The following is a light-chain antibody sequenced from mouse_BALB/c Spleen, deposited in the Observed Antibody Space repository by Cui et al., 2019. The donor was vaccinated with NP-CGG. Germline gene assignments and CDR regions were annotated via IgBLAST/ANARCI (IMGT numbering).Light chain of an antibody. CDR3: ALWYSNHWV. Sequence: QAVVTQESALTTSPGETVTLTCRSSTGAVTTNNYANWVQEKPDHLFTGLIGGTNNRTPGVPARFSGSLIGDKAALTITGAQPEDEAIYFCALWYSNHWVFGGATKLTVL. J-gene: IGLJ1*01. V-gene: IGLV1*01. CDR2: GTN. CDR1: TGAVTTNNY.